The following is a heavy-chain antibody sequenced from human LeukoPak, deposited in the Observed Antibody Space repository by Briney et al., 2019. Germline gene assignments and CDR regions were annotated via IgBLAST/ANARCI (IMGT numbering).Heavy chain of an antibody. D-gene: IGHD2-15*01. CDR1: GYSISSGYY. CDR3: ARDNIVVVAATKAYYFDY. Sequence: PSETLSLTCTVSGYSISSGYYWGWIRQPPGKGLEWIGSIYHSGSTYYNPSLKSRVTISVDTSKNQFSLKLSSVTAADTAVYYCARDNIVVVAATKAYYFDYWGQGTLVTVSS. J-gene: IGHJ4*02. CDR2: IYHSGST. V-gene: IGHV4-38-2*02.